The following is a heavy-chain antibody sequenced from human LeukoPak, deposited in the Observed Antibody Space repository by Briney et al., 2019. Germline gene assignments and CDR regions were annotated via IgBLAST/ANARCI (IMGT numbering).Heavy chain of an antibody. V-gene: IGHV3-21*01. CDR2: ISSSSSYI. CDR1: GFTFSSYS. J-gene: IGHJ4*02. CDR3: ARDPLAVVGFDY. D-gene: IGHD6-19*01. Sequence: GGSLRLSCAASGFTFSSYSMNWVRQAPGKGLEWVSSISSSSSYIYYADSVKGRFTISRDNAKNSLYLQMNSLRAEDTAVYYCARDPLAVVGFDYWGQGTLVTVSS.